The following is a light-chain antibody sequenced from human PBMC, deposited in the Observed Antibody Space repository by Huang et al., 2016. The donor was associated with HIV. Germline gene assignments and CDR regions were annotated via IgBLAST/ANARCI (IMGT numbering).Light chain of an antibody. Sequence: EIVMTQSPATLSVSPGERATLSCRASQSVSSDFAWYQQKPGQAPRLLIYGASIRATGIPARFSGNGSGTEFTLTISSLQSEDFAVYYCQQYADWPPSTFGQGTKLEIK. CDR2: GAS. J-gene: IGKJ2*02. CDR3: QQYADWPPST. CDR1: QSVSSD. V-gene: IGKV3-15*01.